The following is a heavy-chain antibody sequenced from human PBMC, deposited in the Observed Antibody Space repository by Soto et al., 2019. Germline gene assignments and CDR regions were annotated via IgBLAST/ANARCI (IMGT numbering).Heavy chain of an antibody. J-gene: IGHJ5*02. CDR2: IYPGDSDT. CDR3: ARSTSGWYGGLGP. V-gene: IGHV5-51*01. Sequence: EVQLVQSGAEVKKPGESLKISCKDSGYSFPTYWIAWVRQMPGKGLEWTGIIYPGDSDTRYSPSFQGQVTISADKSISTAYLQWSSLKASDTAMYYCARSTSGWYGGLGPWGQGTLVTVSS. CDR1: GYSFPTYW. D-gene: IGHD6-13*01.